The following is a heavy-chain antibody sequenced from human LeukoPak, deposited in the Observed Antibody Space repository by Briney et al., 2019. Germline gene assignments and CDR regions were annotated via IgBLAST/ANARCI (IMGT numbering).Heavy chain of an antibody. CDR3: ARGQWLMDY. CDR2: IYYSGST. CDR1: GGSISSSSYY. J-gene: IGHJ4*02. Sequence: PSETLSLTCTVSGGSISSSSYYWGWIRQHPGKGLEWIGYIYYSGSTYYNPSLKSRVTISVDTSKNQFSLKPSSVTAADTAVYYCARGQWLMDYWGQGTLVTVSS. V-gene: IGHV4-31*03. D-gene: IGHD3-22*01.